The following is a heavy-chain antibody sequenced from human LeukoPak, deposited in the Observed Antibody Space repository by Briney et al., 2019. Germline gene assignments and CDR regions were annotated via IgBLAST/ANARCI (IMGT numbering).Heavy chain of an antibody. D-gene: IGHD3-22*01. J-gene: IGHJ4*02. V-gene: IGHV3-53*01. Sequence: GGSLRLSCAASGFTVSSNYMTWVRQAPGQGLEWVSVIYFGGTTYYADSVKGRFTISRDNSKNTLYLQMNSLRAEDTAVYYCARGHYFDSSGYPPPFDYWGQGTLVTVSS. CDR1: GFTVSSNY. CDR2: IYFGGTT. CDR3: ARGHYFDSSGYPPPFDY.